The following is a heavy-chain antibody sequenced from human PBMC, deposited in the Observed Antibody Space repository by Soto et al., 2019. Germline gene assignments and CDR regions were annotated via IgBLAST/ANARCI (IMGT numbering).Heavy chain of an antibody. V-gene: IGHV3-48*02. Sequence: GGSLRLSCAASGFTFSSYSMNWVRQAPGKGLEWVSYISSSSSTIYYADSVKGRFTISRDNAKNSLYLQMNSLRDEDTAVDYCSGDHRRLNALGNYSFDNWGQGTMVTVSS. CDR1: GFTFSSYS. CDR3: SGDHRRLNALGNYSFDN. CDR2: ISSSSSTI. J-gene: IGHJ3*02. D-gene: IGHD3-10*01.